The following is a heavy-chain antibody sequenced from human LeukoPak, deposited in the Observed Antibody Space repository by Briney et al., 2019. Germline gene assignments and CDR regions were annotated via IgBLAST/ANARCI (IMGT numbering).Heavy chain of an antibody. V-gene: IGHV4-39*07. CDR3: ARVGSSSWSNWFDP. CDR2: VYYSGST. Sequence: PSETLSLTCTVSGGSISSTSYYWDWIRQPPGKGLEWIGSVYYSGSTYYNPSLKSRVTISVDTSKNQFSLKLSSVTAADTAVYYCARVGSSSWSNWFDPWGQGTLVTVSS. D-gene: IGHD6-13*01. CDR1: GGSISSTSYY. J-gene: IGHJ5*02.